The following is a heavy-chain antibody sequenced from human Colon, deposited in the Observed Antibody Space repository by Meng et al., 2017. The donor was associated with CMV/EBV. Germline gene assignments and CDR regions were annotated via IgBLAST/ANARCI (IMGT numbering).Heavy chain of an antibody. CDR3: AKDQDIIPSTRAFDI. CDR1: GFTVSNNY. D-gene: IGHD3-3*01. V-gene: IGHV3-66*02. J-gene: IGHJ3*02. CDR2: LFGGGTT. Sequence: GGSLRLSCAASGFTVSNNYMTWVRQAPGKGLEWVAVLFGGGTTYYEDSVKGRFSISRDDSKNTVYLQMNSLRPDDTAIYYCAKDQDIIPSTRAFDIWGQGTTVTVSS.